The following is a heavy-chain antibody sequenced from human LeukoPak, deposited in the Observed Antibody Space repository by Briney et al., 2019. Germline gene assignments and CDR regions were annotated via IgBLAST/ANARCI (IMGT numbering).Heavy chain of an antibody. CDR1: GGSISSYY. CDR3: ATFRDGYNLFDY. D-gene: IGHD5-24*01. CDR2: TYYSGST. V-gene: IGHV4-59*08. Sequence: SETLSLTCTVSGGSISSYYWSWIRQPPGKGLEWIGYTYYSGSTNYNPSLKSRVTISVDTSKNQFSLKLSSVTAADTAVYYCATFRDGYNLFDYWGQGTLVTVSS. J-gene: IGHJ4*02.